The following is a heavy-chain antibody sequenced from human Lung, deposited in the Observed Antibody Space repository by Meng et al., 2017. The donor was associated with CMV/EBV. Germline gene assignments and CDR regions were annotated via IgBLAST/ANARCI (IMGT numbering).Heavy chain of an antibody. Sequence: GGSLRLXCVASGFSFSSYSMNWVRRAPGKGLEWVSSISSGSSDIYYADSVKGRFTISRDNAKNSLFLHMSSLRDDDAAVYHCATTSRGPAPKWGPGTRVPVAS. J-gene: IGHJ4*02. CDR2: ISSGSSDI. D-gene: IGHD2/OR15-2a*01. CDR3: ATTSRGPAPK. CDR1: GFSFSSYS. V-gene: IGHV3-21*01.